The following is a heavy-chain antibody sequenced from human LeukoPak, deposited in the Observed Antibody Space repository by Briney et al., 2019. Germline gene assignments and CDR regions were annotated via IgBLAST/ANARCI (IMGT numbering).Heavy chain of an antibody. J-gene: IGHJ1*01. V-gene: IGHV4-59*08. D-gene: IGHD2-15*01. Sequence: SETLSLTCTVSGGSISTYYWRWIRQPPGKGLEWIGYIYYSGSTGYNPSLKSRVTISVDTSKNQFSLKLTSVTAADTAMYYCATLRYCSGGSCFPKYFQHWGQGTLVTVSS. CDR1: GGSISTYY. CDR2: IYYSGST. CDR3: ATLRYCSGGSCFPKYFQH.